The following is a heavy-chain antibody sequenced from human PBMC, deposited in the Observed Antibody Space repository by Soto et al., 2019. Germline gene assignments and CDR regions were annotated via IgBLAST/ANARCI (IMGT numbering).Heavy chain of an antibody. V-gene: IGHV1-3*01. Sequence: ASVKVSCKASGYTFTRYAMHWVRQAPGQRPEWMGWINPGNGDTKYSEKLQGRVTFTRDTSATTIYMELSSLRSEDTALYYCARNSYISGDDDSYYFDYWGQGTPVTVSS. J-gene: IGHJ4*02. CDR2: INPGNGDT. CDR1: GYTFTRYA. CDR3: ARNSYISGDDDSYYFDY. D-gene: IGHD2-21*02.